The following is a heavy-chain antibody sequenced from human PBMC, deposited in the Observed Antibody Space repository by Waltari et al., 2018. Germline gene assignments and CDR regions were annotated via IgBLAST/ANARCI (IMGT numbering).Heavy chain of an antibody. V-gene: IGHV5-51*01. CDR2: IYPGDSDT. Sequence: EVQLVQSGAEVKKPGESLKMHCKDSGYSLPRYWTGWVPQMPGKGLEWMGIIYPGDSDTRYSPSFQGQVTISADKSIGTAYLQWSSLKASDTAMYYCTRRAYCGDDCYPRDAFDIWGQGTMVTVSS. J-gene: IGHJ3*02. CDR1: GYSLPRYW. D-gene: IGHD2-21*02. CDR3: TRRAYCGDDCYPRDAFDI.